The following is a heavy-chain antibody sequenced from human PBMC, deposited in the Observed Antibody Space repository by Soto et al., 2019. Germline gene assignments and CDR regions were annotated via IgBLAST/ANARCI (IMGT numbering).Heavy chain of an antibody. Sequence: GGSRRLSCAASGGPFGTYAMSGGRQAPGKGLEWVSGISGSGGSTNHADFVKGRFIISRDNYQNMVYLQMNSLRAEDTAAYYCAKGVPSPTQHAFDIWGQGTMVTV. CDR2: ISGSGGST. CDR1: GGPFGTYA. J-gene: IGHJ3*02. CDR3: AKGVPSPTQHAFDI. V-gene: IGHV3-23*01.